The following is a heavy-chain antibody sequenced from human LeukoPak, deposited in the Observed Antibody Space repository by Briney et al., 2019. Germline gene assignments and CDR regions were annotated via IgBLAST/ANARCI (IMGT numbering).Heavy chain of an antibody. CDR3: ARDSPPSGY. D-gene: IGHD3-10*01. CDR1: GFTFSRYA. V-gene: IGHV3-64*01. Sequence: PGGSLRLSCAASGFTFSRYAMHWVRQAPGKGLEYVSAISNNGGSTYYANSVKGRFTISRDNSKNTLYLQMGSLRAEDMAVYYCARDSPPSGYWGQGTLVTVSS. J-gene: IGHJ4*02. CDR2: ISNNGGST.